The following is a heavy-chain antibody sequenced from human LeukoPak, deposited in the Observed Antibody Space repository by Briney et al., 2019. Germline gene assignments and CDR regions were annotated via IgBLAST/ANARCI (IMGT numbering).Heavy chain of an antibody. V-gene: IGHV3-48*03. CDR2: ISSGGSTK. D-gene: IGHD3-3*01. Sequence: GGSLRLSCVAAGFTFSTYEMNWVRQAPGKGLEWVSHISSGGSTKYYIESVKGRFTISRDNAKNSLSLQMSSLRAEDTAVYYCARHASVSGNWPRPLDYWGQGSLVTVSS. J-gene: IGHJ4*02. CDR1: GFTFSTYE. CDR3: ARHASVSGNWPRPLDY.